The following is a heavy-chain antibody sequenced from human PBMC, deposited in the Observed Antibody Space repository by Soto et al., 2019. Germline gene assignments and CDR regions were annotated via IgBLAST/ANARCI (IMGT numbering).Heavy chain of an antibody. J-gene: IGHJ6*02. V-gene: IGHV1-18*01. D-gene: IGHD3-10*01. CDR3: ASDPILLWFGEPSSYYYYGMDV. Sequence: QVQLVQSGAEVKKPGASVKVSCKASGYTFTSYGISWVRQAPGQGLEWMGWISAYNGNTNYAQKLQGRVTMTTDTSTSTAYMELRSLRSDDTAVYYCASDPILLWFGEPSSYYYYGMDVWGQGTTVTVSS. CDR1: GYTFTSYG. CDR2: ISAYNGNT.